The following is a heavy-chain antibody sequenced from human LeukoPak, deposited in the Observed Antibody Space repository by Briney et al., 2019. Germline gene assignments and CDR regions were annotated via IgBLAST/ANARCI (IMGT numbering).Heavy chain of an antibody. Sequence: GGSLRLSCAASGFTFSSYEMNWVRQAPGKGLEWASYISSGGSTIYYADSVRGRFTISRDNAKNSLYLQMNSLRAEDTAVYYCARAVGYSGFSDYWGQGTLVTVSS. CDR1: GFTFSSYE. CDR3: ARAVGYSGFSDY. J-gene: IGHJ4*02. V-gene: IGHV3-48*03. D-gene: IGHD5-12*01. CDR2: ISSGGSTI.